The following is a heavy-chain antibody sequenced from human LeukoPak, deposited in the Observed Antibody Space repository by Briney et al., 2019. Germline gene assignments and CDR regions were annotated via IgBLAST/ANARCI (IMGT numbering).Heavy chain of an antibody. J-gene: IGHJ4*02. CDR3: ARSVSWYSYFDY. CDR1: GASISSGGYY. Sequence: PSETLSLTCTVSGASISSGGYYWSWIRQHPVKGLEWMGYSSYSGSTYYIPSLRGRLTISVDTSKNQFSLNLSSVTAADTAVYYCARSVSWYSYFDYWGQGTLVTVSS. V-gene: IGHV4-31*03. CDR2: SSYSGST. D-gene: IGHD6-13*01.